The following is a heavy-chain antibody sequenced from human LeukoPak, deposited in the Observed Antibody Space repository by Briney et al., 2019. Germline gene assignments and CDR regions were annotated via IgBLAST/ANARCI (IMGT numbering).Heavy chain of an antibody. Sequence: PGGSLRLSCVASGFIFDNYGMSWVRQAPGKGLEWVSGIYWNGLRTGYADSVKGRFTISRDNAKNSLYLQMNSLRAEDTAVYYCARAGAGDLDYWGQGTLVTVSS. D-gene: IGHD3-16*01. J-gene: IGHJ4*02. CDR1: GFIFDNYG. CDR3: ARAGAGDLDY. V-gene: IGHV3-20*04. CDR2: IYWNGLRT.